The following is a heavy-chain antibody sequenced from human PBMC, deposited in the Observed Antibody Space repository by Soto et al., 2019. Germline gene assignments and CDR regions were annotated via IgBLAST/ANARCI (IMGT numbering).Heavy chain of an antibody. CDR2: ISYDGSNK. J-gene: IGHJ4*02. V-gene: IGHV3-30*03. CDR1: GFTFSSYG. CDR3: ARSDYAGGVTATHANYFDY. Sequence: PGGSLRLSCAASGFTFSSYGMHWVRQAPGKGLEWVAVISYDGSNKYYADSVKGRFTISRDNSKNTLYLQMNSLRAEDTAVYYCARSDYAGGVTATHANYFDYWGQGTLVTVSS. D-gene: IGHD2-21*02.